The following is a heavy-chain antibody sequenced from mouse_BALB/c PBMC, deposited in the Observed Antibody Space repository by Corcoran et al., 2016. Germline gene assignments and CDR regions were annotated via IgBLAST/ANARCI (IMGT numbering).Heavy chain of an antibody. Sequence: EVQLQQSGPEMVKPGASVKMSCKASGSTFTSYVMHWVKQKPGQGLEWIGYINPYNDGTKYNEKFKGKATLTSDKSSSTAYMELSSLTSEDSAVYYCARDYYGSSPYAMDYWGQGTAVTVSS. CDR3: ARDYYGSSPYAMDY. CDR2: INPYNDGT. CDR1: GSTFTSYV. V-gene: IGHV1S136*01. D-gene: IGHD1-1*01. J-gene: IGHJ4*01.